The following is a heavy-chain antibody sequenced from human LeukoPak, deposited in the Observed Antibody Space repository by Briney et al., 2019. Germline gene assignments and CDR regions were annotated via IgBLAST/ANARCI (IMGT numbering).Heavy chain of an antibody. V-gene: IGHV4-59*11. CDR2: IYYNGNT. D-gene: IGHD3-22*01. Sequence: SETLSLTCTVSGGSISNHYWSWIRQPPGKGLEWIGYIYYNGNTYYNPSLKSRVTISLDTSKNQFSLKLSSVTAADTAVYYCARSDYYDSSGYYSIYARRKTILSDYWGQGTLVTVSS. CDR3: ARSDYYDSSGYYSIYARRKTILSDY. CDR1: GGSISNHY. J-gene: IGHJ4*02.